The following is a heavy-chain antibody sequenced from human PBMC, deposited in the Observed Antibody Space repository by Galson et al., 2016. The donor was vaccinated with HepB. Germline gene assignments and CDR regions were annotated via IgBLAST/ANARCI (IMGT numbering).Heavy chain of an antibody. D-gene: IGHD2/OR15-2a*01. V-gene: IGHV4-59*02. Sequence: SETLSLTCSVSGASVSSNYWSWIRQPPGRGLEWIAYISYSGSTNYNPSLKSRVTISKDTSKNQFFLKLTSVTAADTAVYYCARLYSYFLEEFDPWGQGTLVTVSS. J-gene: IGHJ5*02. CDR1: GASVSSNY. CDR2: ISYSGST. CDR3: ARLYSYFLEEFDP.